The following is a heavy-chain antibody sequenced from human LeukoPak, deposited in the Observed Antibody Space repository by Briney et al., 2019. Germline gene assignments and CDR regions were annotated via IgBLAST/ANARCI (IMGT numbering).Heavy chain of an antibody. J-gene: IGHJ4*02. CDR3: AKDPDYYDSSGYLVY. CDR2: IRYDGSNK. Sequence: GGSLRLSCAASGFTFSSYGMHWVRQAPGKGLEWVAFIRYDGSNKYYADSVKGRFTISRDNSKNTLYLQMNSLRAEDTAVYYCAKDPDYYDSSGYLVYWGQGTLVTVSS. V-gene: IGHV3-30*02. D-gene: IGHD3-22*01. CDR1: GFTFSSYG.